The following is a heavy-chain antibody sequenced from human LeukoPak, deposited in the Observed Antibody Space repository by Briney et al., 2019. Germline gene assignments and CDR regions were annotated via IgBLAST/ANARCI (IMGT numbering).Heavy chain of an antibody. Sequence: ASVKVSCKASGYTFTSNYIHWVRQAPGQGLEWMGMIYPRDGSTSYAQKFQGRVTMTTDTSTSTACMELRSLRSDDTAVYYCARVRSVVITYMDYWGQGTLVTVSS. V-gene: IGHV1-46*01. CDR2: IYPRDGST. CDR1: GYTFTSNY. D-gene: IGHD3-22*01. CDR3: ARVRSVVITYMDY. J-gene: IGHJ4*02.